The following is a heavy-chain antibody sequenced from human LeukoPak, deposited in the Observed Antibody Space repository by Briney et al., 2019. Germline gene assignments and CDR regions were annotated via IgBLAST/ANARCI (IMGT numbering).Heavy chain of an antibody. Sequence: ASVKVSCKASGYTFTSYGISWVRQAPGQGLEWMGWISGKKGDTNYIPKLQDRVTLTRDTSTGTAYMELRSLRSDDTAVYYCARAPNYSGSGSFFSDCWGQGTLVIVSS. V-gene: IGHV1-18*01. D-gene: IGHD3-10*01. CDR3: ARAPNYSGSGSFFSDC. J-gene: IGHJ4*02. CDR2: ISGKKGDT. CDR1: GYTFTSYG.